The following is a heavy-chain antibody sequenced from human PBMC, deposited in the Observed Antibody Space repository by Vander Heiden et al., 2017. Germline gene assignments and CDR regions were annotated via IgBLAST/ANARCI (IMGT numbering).Heavy chain of an antibody. D-gene: IGHD6-19*01. Sequence: GFTFSSHGLSRVRQASGQGLEWVSAISDSGGSTYYADSVKGRFTISRDNSKNTLYLQMNSLRAEDTAVYYCAKGVSSGLYFDYWGQGTLVTVSS. V-gene: IGHV3-23*01. CDR2: ISDSGGST. CDR3: AKGVSSGLYFDY. CDR1: GFTFSSHG. J-gene: IGHJ4*02.